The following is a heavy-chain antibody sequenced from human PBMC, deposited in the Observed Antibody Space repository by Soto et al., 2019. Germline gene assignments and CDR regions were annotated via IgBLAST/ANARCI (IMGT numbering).Heavy chain of an antibody. V-gene: IGHV3-33*01. CDR1: GFTFSSYG. Sequence: QVQLVESGGGVVQPGRSLRLSCAASGFTFSSYGMHWVRQAPGKGLEWVAAIWYDGSNKYYADSVKGRFTISRDNSKNTLYLQMNSLRAEDTAVYYCARGSSSGYYYYYGMDVWGQGTTVTVSS. J-gene: IGHJ6*02. CDR2: IWYDGSNK. D-gene: IGHD3-22*01. CDR3: ARGSSSGYYYYYGMDV.